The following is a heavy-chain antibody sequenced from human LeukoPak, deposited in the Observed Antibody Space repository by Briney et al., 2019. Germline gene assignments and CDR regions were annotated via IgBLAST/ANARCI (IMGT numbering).Heavy chain of an antibody. CDR1: GFTFSDLR. CDR3: ARVRGYSGYAFDY. D-gene: IGHD5-12*01. J-gene: IGHJ4*02. V-gene: IGHV3-7*04. CDR2: VKQDGTEK. Sequence: PGGSLRLSCAASGFTFSDLRMSWVRQAPGKGLEWEASVKQDGTEKYYVVSVKGRFTISRDNAKNSLYLQMNSLRAEDTAIYYCARVRGYSGYAFDYWGQGTPVTVSS.